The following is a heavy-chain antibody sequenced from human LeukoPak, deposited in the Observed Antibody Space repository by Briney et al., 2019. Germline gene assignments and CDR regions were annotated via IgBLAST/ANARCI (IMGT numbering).Heavy chain of an antibody. CDR1: GFTFSNYA. CDR2: ISSNEGST. V-gene: IGHV3-64*02. Sequence: PGGSLRLSCAASGFTFSNYAMHWVRQAPGKGLEYVSAISSNEGSTYYADSVKGRFTISRDNSKNTLYLQMNSLRGEDTAVYYCTRERGLIAPSGVDLWGQGTLVTVSS. CDR3: TRERGLIAPSGVDL. D-gene: IGHD6-13*01. J-gene: IGHJ5*02.